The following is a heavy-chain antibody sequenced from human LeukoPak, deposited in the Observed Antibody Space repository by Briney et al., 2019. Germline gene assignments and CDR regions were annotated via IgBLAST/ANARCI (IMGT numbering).Heavy chain of an antibody. D-gene: IGHD3-3*01. CDR2: IYYSGST. J-gene: IGHJ5*02. CDR1: GGSISSSSYY. V-gene: IGHV4-39*01. Sequence: PSETLSLTCTVSGGSISSSSYYWGWIRQPPGKGLEWIGSIYYSGSTYYNPSLKSRVTISVDTSKNQFSLKLSSVTAADTAVYYCARSLGDFWSGYFPPGWFDPWGQGTLVTVSS. CDR3: ARSLGDFWSGYFPPGWFDP.